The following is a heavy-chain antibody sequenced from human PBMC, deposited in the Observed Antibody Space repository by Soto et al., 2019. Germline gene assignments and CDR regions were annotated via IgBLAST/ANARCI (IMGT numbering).Heavy chain of an antibody. CDR1: SDSISSYY. J-gene: IGHJ4*02. CDR3: SRAVGDPLYYLDY. CDR2: TDYSGNT. Sequence: QVQLQESGPGLVRPSETLSLTCTVSSDSISSYYWIWIRQSPGKGLEWIWYTDYSGNTNYNPSLKSRVTISGDTSKTQFSLRLGSVTAADTAVYYCSRAVGDPLYYLDYWGQGTLVTVSS. D-gene: IGHD6-19*01. V-gene: IGHV4-59*08.